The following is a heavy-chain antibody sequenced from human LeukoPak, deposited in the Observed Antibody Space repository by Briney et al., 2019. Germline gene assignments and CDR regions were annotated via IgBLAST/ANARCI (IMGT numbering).Heavy chain of an antibody. CDR3: ARQPIAARGDFDL. V-gene: IGHV1-69*05. CDR1: GGTFSSYA. D-gene: IGHD6-6*01. CDR2: IIPIFGTA. Sequence: ASVKVSCKASGGTFSSYAISWVRQAPGQGLECMGGIIPIFGTANYAQKFQGRVTITTDESTSTAYMELSSLRSEDTAVYYCARQPIAARGDFDLWGRGTLVTVSS. J-gene: IGHJ2*01.